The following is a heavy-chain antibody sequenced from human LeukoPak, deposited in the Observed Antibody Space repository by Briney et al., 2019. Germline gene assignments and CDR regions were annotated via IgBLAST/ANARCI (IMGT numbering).Heavy chain of an antibody. CDR1: GFSFSDYG. J-gene: IGHJ4*02. D-gene: IGHD5-12*01. CDR2: ISSSSSYI. V-gene: IGHV3-21*01. CDR3: ASGYDSGFDY. Sequence: GGSLRLSCAASGFSFSDYGMNWVRQAPGKGLEWVSSISSSSSYIYYADSVKGRFTISRYNAKNSLYLQLNSLRAEDTAVYYCASGYDSGFDYWGQGTLVTVSS.